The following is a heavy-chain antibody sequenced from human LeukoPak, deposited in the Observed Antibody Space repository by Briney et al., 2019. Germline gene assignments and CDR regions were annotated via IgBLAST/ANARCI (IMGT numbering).Heavy chain of an antibody. Sequence: PSETLSLTCTVSGGSIRSYYWSWIRQPPGKGLEWIGYIYYSGSTNYNPSLKSRVIISVDTSKNQFSLKLSSVTAADTAVYYCARALGRGRITMVRGAPSYFDYWGQGTLVTVSS. J-gene: IGHJ4*02. CDR2: IYYSGST. V-gene: IGHV4-59*01. CDR1: GGSIRSYY. D-gene: IGHD3-10*01. CDR3: ARALGRGRITMVRGAPSYFDY.